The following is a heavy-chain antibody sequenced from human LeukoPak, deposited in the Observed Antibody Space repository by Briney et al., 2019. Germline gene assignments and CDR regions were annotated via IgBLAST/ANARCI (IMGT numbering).Heavy chain of an antibody. CDR3: ATALGYCSSTSCRSGFDP. CDR2: FDPEDGET. Sequence: ASVKVSCKVSGYTLTELSMHWVRQAPGKGLEWMGGFDPEDGETIYAQKFQGRVTMTEDTSTDTAYMELSSLRSEDTAVYYCATALGYCSSTSCRSGFDPWGQGTLVTVSS. J-gene: IGHJ5*02. D-gene: IGHD2-2*01. V-gene: IGHV1-24*01. CDR1: GYTLTELS.